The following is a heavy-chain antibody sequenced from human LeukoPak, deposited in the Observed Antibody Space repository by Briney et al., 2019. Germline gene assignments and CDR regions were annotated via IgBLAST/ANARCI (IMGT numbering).Heavy chain of an antibody. Sequence: SETLSLTCAVYGGSFSGYYWSWIRQPPGKGLEWIGEINHSGSTNYNPSLKSRVTISVDTSKNQFSLKLSSVTAADTAVYYGEGDSVGYYYQAFDIWAKGQWSPSLQ. CDR1: GGSFSGYY. V-gene: IGHV4-34*01. CDR3: EGDSVGYYYQAFDI. D-gene: IGHD3-22*01. CDR2: INHSGST. J-gene: IGHJ3*02.